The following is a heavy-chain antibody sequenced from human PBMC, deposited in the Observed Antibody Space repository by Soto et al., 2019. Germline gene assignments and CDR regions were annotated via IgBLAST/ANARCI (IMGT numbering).Heavy chain of an antibody. CDR2: IYYSGST. D-gene: IGHD2-2*01. J-gene: IGHJ5*02. CDR1: GGSMSSGGYY. V-gene: IGHV4-31*03. Sequence: SETLSLTCTVSGGSMSSGGYYWSWIRQHPGKGLEWIGYIYYSGSTYYNPSLKSRVTISVDTSKNQFSLKLSSVTAADTAVYYCARGVVPAAINWFDPWGQGTLVTVSS. CDR3: ARGVVPAAINWFDP.